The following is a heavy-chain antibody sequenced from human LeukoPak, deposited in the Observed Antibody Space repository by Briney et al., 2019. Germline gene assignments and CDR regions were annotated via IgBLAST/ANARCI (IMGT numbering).Heavy chain of an antibody. Sequence: SGPTLVKPTQTLTLTCTFSGFSLTTSAVGVGWIRQPPGKALEWLALIYWNDEKRYSPSLKSRLTITKDTSKNQVVLTMTNMDPVDTATYYCVHRIQGSPFDYWGQGTLVTVSS. CDR1: GFSLTTSAVG. J-gene: IGHJ4*02. V-gene: IGHV2-5*01. CDR2: IYWNDEK. CDR3: VHRIQGSPFDY.